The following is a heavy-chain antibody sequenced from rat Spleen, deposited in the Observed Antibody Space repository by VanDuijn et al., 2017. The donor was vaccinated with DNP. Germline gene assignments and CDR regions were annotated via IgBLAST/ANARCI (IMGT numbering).Heavy chain of an antibody. D-gene: IGHD5-1*01. J-gene: IGHJ4*01. Sequence: QVQLQQSGAELAKPGSSVMISCRASGYTFTTYYIGWIKQTTGQGLDYIGYINTGSGGTNYNEKFRGKATLTVDTSSSTAFMQLSSLTPDDSAVYYCARSGSYAMDAWGQGTSVTVSS. V-gene: IGHV1-43*01. CDR3: ARSGSYAMDA. CDR1: GYTFTTYY. CDR2: INTGSGGT.